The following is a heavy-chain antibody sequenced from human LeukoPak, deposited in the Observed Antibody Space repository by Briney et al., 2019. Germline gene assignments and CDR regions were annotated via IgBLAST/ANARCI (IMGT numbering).Heavy chain of an antibody. V-gene: IGHV3-30*02. J-gene: IGHJ4*02. CDR2: IRSDEISK. CDR1: GFTFRSYG. CDR3: AKGRSDFDF. Sequence: PGGSLRLSCAASGFTFRSYGMHWVRQAPGKGLEWVAFIRSDEISKYYVDSVKGRFTISRDNSKNTLYLQMNSLRVEDTAVYFCAKGRSDFDFWGQGTLVTVSS.